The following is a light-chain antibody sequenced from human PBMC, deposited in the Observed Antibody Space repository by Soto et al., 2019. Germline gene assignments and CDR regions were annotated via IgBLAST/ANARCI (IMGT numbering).Light chain of an antibody. Sequence: DIQMTQSPSSVSASVGDTVNISCGTSQSLDNWLAWYQQKPGNDPRLLIYAAYTLENGVLSRFSGSGSGSDFTLTISSLHPEDFATYYSQQAKSFPYTFGQGTKVEI. CDR1: QSLDNW. CDR3: QQAKSFPYT. V-gene: IGKV1-12*01. J-gene: IGKJ2*01. CDR2: AAY.